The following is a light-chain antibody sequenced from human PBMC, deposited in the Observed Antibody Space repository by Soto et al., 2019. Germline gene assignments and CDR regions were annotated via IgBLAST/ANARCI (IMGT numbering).Light chain of an antibody. J-gene: IGKJ2*01. CDR3: QQYGSSPCMYT. CDR1: QSVSSSY. V-gene: IGKV3-20*01. CDR2: GAS. Sequence: EIVLTQSPGTLSLSPGERATLSCRASQSVSSSYLAWYQQKPGQAPRLLIYGASSRATSIPDRFSGSGAGTDFTLTISRLEPEDFAVYYCQQYGSSPCMYTFGQGTKLEIK.